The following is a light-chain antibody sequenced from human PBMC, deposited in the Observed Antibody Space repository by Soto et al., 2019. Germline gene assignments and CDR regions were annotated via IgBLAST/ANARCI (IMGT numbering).Light chain of an antibody. CDR3: QQYGGAPRT. CDR2: DTS. CDR1: QTVTNNY. J-gene: IGKJ1*01. V-gene: IGKV3-20*01. Sequence: TQSPGTLSLSPGERATLSCRASQTVTNNYLAWYQQKPGQAPRLLIYDTSSRATGIPDTFSGSGSGTDFTLTISRLEPEDSAMYYCQQYGGAPRTFGQGTKVDIK.